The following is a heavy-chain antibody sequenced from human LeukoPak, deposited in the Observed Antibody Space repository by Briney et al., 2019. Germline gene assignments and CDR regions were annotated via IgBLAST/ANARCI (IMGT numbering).Heavy chain of an antibody. CDR1: GFSVSSGFY. CDR2: IYHSGST. D-gene: IGHD3-22*01. CDR3: ARDLVVISLYYFDY. J-gene: IGHJ4*02. V-gene: IGHV4-38-2*02. Sequence: KPSETLSLTCTVSGFSVSSGFYWGWIRQPPGKGLEWIGSIYHSGSTDYNPSLKSRVTISVDTSKNQFSLKLSSVTAADTAVYYCARDLVVISLYYFDYWGQGTLVTVSS.